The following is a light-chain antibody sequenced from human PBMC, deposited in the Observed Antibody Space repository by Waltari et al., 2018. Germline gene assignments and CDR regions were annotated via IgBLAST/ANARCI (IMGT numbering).Light chain of an antibody. J-gene: IGLJ3*02. Sequence: QSALTQPASVSGSPGQSISISCIGTSRDVGPYNLVSWYQHHPGNAPKLIVFEASKRPSGVSNRFSGSKAANTASLIISGLQADDEADYYCCSYAGSGSWVFGGGTKVTVI. V-gene: IGLV2-23*01. CDR2: EAS. CDR1: SRDVGPYNL. CDR3: CSYAGSGSWV.